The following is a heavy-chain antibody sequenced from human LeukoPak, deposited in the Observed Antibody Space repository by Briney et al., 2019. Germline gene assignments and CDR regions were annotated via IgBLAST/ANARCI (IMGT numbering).Heavy chain of an antibody. CDR3: ARASSMTGYYEVDYYYYMDV. V-gene: IGHV1-18*01. CDR2: ISAYNGNA. Sequence: ASVKVSCTPSRYTFTSYGISWVRQAPGQGVKWMGWISAYNGNANYAQTLQGRVTMTTDTSTSTAYMELSSLRSGDTAVYYCARASSMTGYYEVDYYYYMDVWGKGTTVTISS. J-gene: IGHJ6*03. CDR1: RYTFTSYG. D-gene: IGHD3-9*01.